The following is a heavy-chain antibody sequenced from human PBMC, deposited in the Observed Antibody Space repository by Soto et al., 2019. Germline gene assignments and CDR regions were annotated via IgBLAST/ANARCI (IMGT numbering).Heavy chain of an antibody. V-gene: IGHV4-59*01. Sequence: SETLSLTCTVSGGSMISYYWSWIRQPPGKGLEWIGYIYYSGSTNYNPSLKSRVTISVDTSKNQFSLKLSSVTAADTAVYYCAREGDYVFDYWGQGTLVTVSS. J-gene: IGHJ4*02. CDR2: IYYSGST. CDR1: GGSMISYY. CDR3: AREGDYVFDY. D-gene: IGHD4-17*01.